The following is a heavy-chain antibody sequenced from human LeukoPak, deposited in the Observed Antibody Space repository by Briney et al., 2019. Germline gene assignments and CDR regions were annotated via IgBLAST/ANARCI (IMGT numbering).Heavy chain of an antibody. CDR3: AREYGYSSGWYFY. V-gene: IGHV1-2*06. CDR1: GYTFTGYY. Sequence: GASVKVSCKASGYTFTGYYMHWVRQAPGQGLEWMGRINPNSGGTNYAQKFRGRVTMTRDTSISTAYMELSRLRSDDTAVYYCAREYGYSSGWYFYWGQGTLVTVSS. CDR2: INPNSGGT. D-gene: IGHD6-19*01. J-gene: IGHJ4*02.